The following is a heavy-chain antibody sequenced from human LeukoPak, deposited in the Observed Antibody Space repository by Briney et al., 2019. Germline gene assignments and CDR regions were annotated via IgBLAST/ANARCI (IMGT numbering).Heavy chain of an antibody. D-gene: IGHD3-22*01. CDR3: ARDSSGLDAFDI. Sequence: PGGSLRLSCAASGFTFSIYAMSWVRQAPGKGLEWVSVIYSGGSTYYADSVKGRFTISRDNSKNTLYLQMNSLRAEDTAVYYCARDSSGLDAFDIWGQGTMVTVSS. CDR2: IYSGGST. CDR1: GFTFSIYA. V-gene: IGHV3-53*01. J-gene: IGHJ3*02.